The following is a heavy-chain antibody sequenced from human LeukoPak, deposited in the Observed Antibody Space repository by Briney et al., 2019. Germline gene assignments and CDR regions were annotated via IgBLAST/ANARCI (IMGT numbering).Heavy chain of an antibody. V-gene: IGHV1-8*01. J-gene: IGHJ6*02. CDR1: GCTFTSYD. D-gene: IGHD3-3*01. Sequence: ASVKVSCKASGCTFTSYDINWVRQATGQGLEWMGWMNPNSGNTGYAQKFQGRVTMTRNTSISTAYMELSSLRSEDTAVYYCARGRHYDFWSGYLAYYYYGMDVWGQGTTVTVSS. CDR2: MNPNSGNT. CDR3: ARGRHYDFWSGYLAYYYYGMDV.